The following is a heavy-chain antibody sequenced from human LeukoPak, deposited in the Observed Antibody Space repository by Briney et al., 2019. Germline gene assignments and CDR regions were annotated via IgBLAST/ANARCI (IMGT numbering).Heavy chain of an antibody. D-gene: IGHD3-22*01. Sequence: ASVTVSFKASGYTFTSYGISWVRQAPGQGLEWMGWISAYNGNTNYAQKLQGRVTMTTDTSTSTVYMELSSLRSEDTAVYYCATIGRDDSSGYDFDYWGQGTLVTVSS. J-gene: IGHJ4*02. CDR1: GYTFTSYG. V-gene: IGHV1-18*01. CDR3: ATIGRDDSSGYDFDY. CDR2: ISAYNGNT.